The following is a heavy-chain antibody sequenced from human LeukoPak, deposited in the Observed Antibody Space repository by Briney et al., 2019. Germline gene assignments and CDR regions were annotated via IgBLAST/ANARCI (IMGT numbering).Heavy chain of an antibody. CDR2: IYYSGST. J-gene: IGHJ3*02. Sequence: SETLSLTCTVSGGSISSYYWSWIRQPPGKGLEWIGYIYYSGSTNYNPSLKSRVTISVDTSKNQFSLKLSSVTAADTAVYYCARTSCCYTKRDAFDIWGQGTMVTVSS. D-gene: IGHD2-2*01. CDR3: ARTSCCYTKRDAFDI. CDR1: GGSISSYY. V-gene: IGHV4-59*01.